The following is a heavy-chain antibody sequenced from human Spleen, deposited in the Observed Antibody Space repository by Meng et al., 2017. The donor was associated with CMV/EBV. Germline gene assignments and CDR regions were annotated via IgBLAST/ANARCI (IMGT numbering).Heavy chain of an antibody. J-gene: IGHJ3*02. V-gene: IGHV3-21*01. CDR3: ARNKAYYYDSSGYYYRAFDI. Sequence: GESLRLSCAASGFTFSSYSMNWVRQAPGKGLEWVSSISSSSSYIYYADSVKGRFTISRDNAKNSLYLQMNSLRAEDTAVYYCARNKAYYYDSSGYYYRAFDIWGQGTMVTVSS. CDR1: GFTFSSYS. CDR2: ISSSSSYI. D-gene: IGHD3-22*01.